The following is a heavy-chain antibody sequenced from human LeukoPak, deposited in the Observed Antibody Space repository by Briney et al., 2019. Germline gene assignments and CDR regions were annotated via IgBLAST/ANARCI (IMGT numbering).Heavy chain of an antibody. D-gene: IGHD6-19*01. J-gene: IGHJ4*02. CDR1: GDTFTGYY. CDR2: INPNSGGT. Sequence: ASVKVSCKASGDTFTGYYMDWVRQAPGQGLEWMGRINPNSGGTNYAQKFQGRVTMTRDTSISTAYMELSRLRSDDTAVYCCAREDNLGSGSSPNDYWGQGTLVTVSS. CDR3: AREDNLGSGSSPNDY. V-gene: IGHV1-2*06.